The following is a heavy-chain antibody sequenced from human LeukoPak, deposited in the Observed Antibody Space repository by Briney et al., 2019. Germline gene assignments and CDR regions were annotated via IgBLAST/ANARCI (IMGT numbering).Heavy chain of an antibody. CDR2: IYSGGST. V-gene: IGHV3-66*01. D-gene: IGHD6-6*01. J-gene: IGHJ3*02. CDR1: GFTFSSNY. Sequence: PGGSLRLSCAASGFTFSSNYISWVRQAPGKGLEWVSVIYSGGSTYYADSVKGRFTISRDNSKNTLYLQMNSLRAEDTAVYYCARVAVQGAFDIWGQGTMVTVSS. CDR3: ARVAVQGAFDI.